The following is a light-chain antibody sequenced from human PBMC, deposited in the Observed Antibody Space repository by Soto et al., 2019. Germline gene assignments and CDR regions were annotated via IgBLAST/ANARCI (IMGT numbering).Light chain of an antibody. V-gene: IGKV1-39*01. CDR2: AAS. Sequence: QSTQSQSSLSASGGDRITITCRASQTIGRYLNWYQQKPGKAPKLLIYAASSLQSGDPSRFSGSGSGTDFTLTISSLQAEDFATYYCQQSYNTLITFGHGTRLEI. CDR1: QTIGRY. J-gene: IGKJ5*01. CDR3: QQSYNTLIT.